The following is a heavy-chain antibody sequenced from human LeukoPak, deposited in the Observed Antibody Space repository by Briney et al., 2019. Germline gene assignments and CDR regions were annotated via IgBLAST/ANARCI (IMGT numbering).Heavy chain of an antibody. CDR3: ASPLSGSSGWYYNY. CDR1: GGSFSGYY. J-gene: IGHJ4*02. V-gene: IGHV4-34*01. Sequence: SETLSLTCAVYGGSFSGYYWSWIRQPPGKGLEWNGEINHSGSTNYNPSLKSRVTVSVDTSKNQFSLKLSSVTAADTAVYYCASPLSGSSGWYYNYCGQRTLVTVSS. D-gene: IGHD6-19*01. CDR2: INHSGST.